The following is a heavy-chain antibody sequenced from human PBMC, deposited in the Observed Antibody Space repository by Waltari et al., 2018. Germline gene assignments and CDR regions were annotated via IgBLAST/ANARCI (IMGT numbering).Heavy chain of an antibody. J-gene: IGHJ4*02. CDR3: ARLLTIFGVDY. Sequence: QVQLQESGPGLVKPSETLSLTCAVSGYSISSGYYWGWIRQPPGKGLAWIGSIYHSESTYYNPSLKSRVTISVDTSKNQFSLKLSSVTAADTAVYYCARLLTIFGVDYWGQGTLVTVSS. CDR2: IYHSEST. CDR1: GYSISSGYY. D-gene: IGHD3-3*01. V-gene: IGHV4-38-2*01.